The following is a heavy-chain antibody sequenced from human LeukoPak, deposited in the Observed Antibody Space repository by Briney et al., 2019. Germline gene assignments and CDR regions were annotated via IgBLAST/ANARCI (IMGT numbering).Heavy chain of an antibody. V-gene: IGHV3-30*02. Sequence: PGGSLRLSWAASGFTVSSNYMSWVRQAPGKGLEWVAFIRYDGSNKYYADSVKGRFTISRDNSKNTVYLQMNSLRPEDTAVYYCAKDPGSMVRGFYMDVWGKGTTVTVSS. CDR1: GFTVSSNY. CDR2: IRYDGSNK. CDR3: AKDPGSMVRGFYMDV. J-gene: IGHJ6*03. D-gene: IGHD3-10*01.